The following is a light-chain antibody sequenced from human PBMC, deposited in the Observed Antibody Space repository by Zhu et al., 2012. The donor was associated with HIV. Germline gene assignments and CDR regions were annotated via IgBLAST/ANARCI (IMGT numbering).Light chain of an antibody. CDR3: RQYSDYSWT. J-gene: IGKJ2*02. Sequence: DIQMTQSPSILSASVGDRVAITCRASQSISPWLAWYQQKPGMAPKVLIQKASILEDGVPARFSGSGSGTEFTLTIGSLQPDDYATYYCRQYSDYSWTFGQGTKVE. CDR2: KAS. CDR1: QSISPW. V-gene: IGKV1-5*03.